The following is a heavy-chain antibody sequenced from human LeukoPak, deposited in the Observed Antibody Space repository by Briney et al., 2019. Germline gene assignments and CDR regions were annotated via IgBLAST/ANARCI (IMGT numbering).Heavy chain of an antibody. Sequence: SETLSLTCAVYGSSFSGYYWSWIRQPPGKGLEWIAEINHSGSTNYNPSLKTRLTISVDTSRNRFSLKLSSVTAADTAVYYCARIHAYFGMDVWGQGTRSPSP. J-gene: IGHJ6*02. CDR3: ARIHAYFGMDV. CDR2: INHSGST. V-gene: IGHV4-34*01. CDR1: GSSFSGYY.